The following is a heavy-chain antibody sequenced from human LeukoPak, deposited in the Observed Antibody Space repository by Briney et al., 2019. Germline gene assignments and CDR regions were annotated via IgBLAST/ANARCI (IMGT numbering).Heavy chain of an antibody. J-gene: IGHJ2*01. CDR3: ARVYYSNSYDYWYFDL. V-gene: IGHV4-59*01. Sequence: PSETLSLTCTVSGGSIRSYYWSWIRQPPGKGLEWVAYIYYSGSTNYNPSLKSRVTISVDTAKNQFSLKLSSVTAADTAVYYCARVYYSNSYDYWYFDLWGRGTLVTVSS. D-gene: IGHD6-13*01. CDR1: GGSIRSYY. CDR2: IYYSGST.